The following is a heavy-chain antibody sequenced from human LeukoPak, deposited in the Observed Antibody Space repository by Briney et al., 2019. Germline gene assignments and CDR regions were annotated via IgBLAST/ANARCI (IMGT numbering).Heavy chain of an antibody. CDR2: IYYSGST. CDR1: GGSISSGGYY. CDR3: ARNLEDYYDSSGYYGFDY. V-gene: IGHV4-31*03. D-gene: IGHD3-22*01. Sequence: SETLSLTCTVSGGSISSGGYYWSWIRQHPGKGLEWIGYIYYSGSTYYNPSLKSRVTISVDTSKNQFSLKLSSVTAADTAVYYCARNLEDYYDSSGYYGFDYWGQGTLVTVSS. J-gene: IGHJ4*02.